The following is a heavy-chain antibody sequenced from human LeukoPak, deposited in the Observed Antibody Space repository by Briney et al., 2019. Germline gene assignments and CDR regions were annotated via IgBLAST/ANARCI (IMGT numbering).Heavy chain of an antibody. J-gene: IGHJ4*02. CDR2: INPDSGGT. CDR3: ARSGYSGYDWGYFDY. V-gene: IGHV1-2*02. D-gene: IGHD5-12*01. Sequence: ASVKVSCKASGYTFTGYYMHWVRQAPGQGLEWMGWINPDSGGTNYAQKFQGRVTMTRDTSASTAYMELSSLRSEDMAVYYCARSGYSGYDWGYFDYWGQGTLVTVSS. CDR1: GYTFTGYY.